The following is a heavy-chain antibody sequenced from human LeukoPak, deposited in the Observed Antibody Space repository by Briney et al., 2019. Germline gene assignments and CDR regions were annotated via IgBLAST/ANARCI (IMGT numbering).Heavy chain of an antibody. V-gene: IGHV1-8*03. CDR3: ARGSRWPDPDYYMDV. J-gene: IGHJ6*03. CDR1: GYTFTSYD. CDR2: MNPNSGNT. D-gene: IGHD5-24*01. Sequence: GASVKVSCKASGYTFTSYDINWVRQATGQGLEWMGWMNPNSGNTGYAQKFQGRVTITRNTSISTAYMELSSLRSEDTAVYYCARGSRWPDPDYYMDVWGKGTTVTVSS.